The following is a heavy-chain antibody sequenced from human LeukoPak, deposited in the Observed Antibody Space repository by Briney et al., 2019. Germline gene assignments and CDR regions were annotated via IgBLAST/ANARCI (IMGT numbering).Heavy chain of an antibody. J-gene: IGHJ4*02. V-gene: IGHV3-66*01. CDR3: ARINCNGGSCNTEFGSYYFDY. Sequence: GGSLRLSCAASGFTVSSNYMTWVRQAPGKGLEWVSVIYSGGSTYYADSVKGRFTVSRDSSKNTLFLQMNSLRAEDTAVYYCARINCNGGSCNTEFGSYYFDYWGQGTLVTVSS. D-gene: IGHD2-15*01. CDR1: GFTVSSNY. CDR2: IYSGGST.